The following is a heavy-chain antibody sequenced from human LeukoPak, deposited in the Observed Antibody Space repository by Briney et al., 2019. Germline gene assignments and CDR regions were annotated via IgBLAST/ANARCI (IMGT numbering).Heavy chain of an antibody. CDR1: GVSISSSNYY. CDR3: ARHTGATYWYFDL. V-gene: IGHV4-39*01. D-gene: IGHD1-26*01. CDR2: IYSSGST. J-gene: IGHJ2*01. Sequence: SETLSLTCTVSGVSISSSNYYWAWLRQPPGKGLEWIGSIYSSGSTHYNPSLKSRVTISVDTSKNQFSLKLSSVTAADTAVYYCARHTGATYWYFDLWGRGTLVTVSS.